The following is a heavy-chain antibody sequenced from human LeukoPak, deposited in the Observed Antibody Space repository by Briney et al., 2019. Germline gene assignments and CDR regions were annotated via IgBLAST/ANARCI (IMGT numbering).Heavy chain of an antibody. J-gene: IGHJ5*02. CDR3: ARDGHWNYENWFDP. V-gene: IGHV1-2*02. CDR1: GYTFTGYY. Sequence: GASVKVSCEASGYTFTGYYMHWVRQAPGQGLEWMGWINPNSGGTNYAQKFQGRVTMTRDTSISTAYMELSRLRSDDTAVYYCARDGHWNYENWFDPWGQGTLVTVSS. CDR2: INPNSGGT. D-gene: IGHD1-7*01.